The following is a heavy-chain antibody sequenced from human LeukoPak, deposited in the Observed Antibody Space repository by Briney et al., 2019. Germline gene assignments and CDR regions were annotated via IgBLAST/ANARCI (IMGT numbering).Heavy chain of an antibody. J-gene: IGHJ4*02. D-gene: IGHD6-13*01. Sequence: SETLSLTCTVSGYSISSGYYWGWIRQPPGKGLGWSGSIYHSGSTYYNPSLKSRVTISVDTSKNQFTLKLSSVTAADTAVYYCARDRGYSSSWYGGRDFDYWGQGTLVTVSS. CDR2: IYHSGST. CDR3: ARDRGYSSSWYGGRDFDY. CDR1: GYSISSGYY. V-gene: IGHV4-38-2*02.